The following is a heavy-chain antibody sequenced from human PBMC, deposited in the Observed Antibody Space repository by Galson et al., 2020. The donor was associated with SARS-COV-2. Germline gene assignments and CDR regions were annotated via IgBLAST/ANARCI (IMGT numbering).Heavy chain of an antibody. CDR1: AFTFSSYA. CDR3: AKDRWVVTAIRRDYFDY. D-gene: IGHD2-21*02. CDR2: ISGSGSDT. V-gene: IGHV3-23*01. J-gene: IGHJ4*02. Sequence: GGSLRLSCVASAFTFSSYAMSWVRQAPGKGLEWVSAISGSGSDTYYADSVKGRFTISRDNSKNTLYLQMNSLRAEDTAVYYCAKDRWVVTAIRRDYFDYWGQGTLVTVSS.